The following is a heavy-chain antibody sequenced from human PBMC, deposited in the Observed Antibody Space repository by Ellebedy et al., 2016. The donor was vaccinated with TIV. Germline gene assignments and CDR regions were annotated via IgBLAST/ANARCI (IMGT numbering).Heavy chain of an antibody. V-gene: IGHV3-13*01. J-gene: IGHJ4*03. CDR1: GFTFSSYD. D-gene: IGHD2-21*01. Sequence: GGSLRLSCAASGFTFSSYDMHWVRQGTGKGLEWVSAIGTAGDTYYPGSVKGRFTISRENAKNSLYFQITSLRAEDTAVYYCARVRFGDTAVDYWGQGTLVTVSS. CDR2: IGTAGDT. CDR3: ARVRFGDTAVDY.